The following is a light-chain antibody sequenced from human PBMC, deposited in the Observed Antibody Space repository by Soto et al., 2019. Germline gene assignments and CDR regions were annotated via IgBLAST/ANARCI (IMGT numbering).Light chain of an antibody. J-gene: IGKJ4*01. CDR3: QQANTFPLT. V-gene: IGKV1-12*01. Sequence: IQMTQSPSSVAASVGDRVTITCLASQSISSYLNWYQQKPGKAPKLLIYAASTLQSGVPSRFSGSGSGTDFTLTISSLQPEDFATYYCQQANTFPLTFGGGTKVDIK. CDR1: QSISSY. CDR2: AAS.